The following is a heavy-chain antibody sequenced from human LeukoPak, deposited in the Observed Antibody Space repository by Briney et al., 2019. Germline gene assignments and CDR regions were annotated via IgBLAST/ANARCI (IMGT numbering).Heavy chain of an antibody. CDR3: ARGSGYFSYYYMDV. CDR2: INHSGST. CDR1: GGSFSGYY. V-gene: IGHV4-34*01. J-gene: IGHJ6*03. Sequence: PSETLSLTCAVYGGSFSGYYWSWIRQPPGKGLEWIGEINHSGSTNYNPSLKSRVTISVDTSKNQFSLKLSSVTAADTAVYYCARGSGYFSYYYMDVWGKGTTVTVSS. D-gene: IGHD1-26*01.